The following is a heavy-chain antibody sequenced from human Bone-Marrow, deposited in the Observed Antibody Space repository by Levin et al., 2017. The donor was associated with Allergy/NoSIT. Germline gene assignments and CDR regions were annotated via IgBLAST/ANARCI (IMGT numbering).Heavy chain of an antibody. CDR3: ARNPHSSNSYTNFYFGMDV. CDR2: IYSNDEK. D-gene: IGHD6-13*01. V-gene: IGHV2-26*01. Sequence: VSGPTLVKPTETLTLTCTVSGFSLSNGRMGVSWIRQPPGKALEWLAHIYSNDEKSYSTSLKSRVTISRDTSTSQVVLTMTNISPVDTATYYCARNPHSSNSYTNFYFGMDVWGQGTTVTVSS. J-gene: IGHJ6*02. CDR1: GFSLSNGRMG.